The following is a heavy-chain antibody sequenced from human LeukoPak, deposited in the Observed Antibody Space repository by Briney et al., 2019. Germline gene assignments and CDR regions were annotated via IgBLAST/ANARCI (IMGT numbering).Heavy chain of an antibody. CDR1: GFTFSNYA. CDR2: ISYGASNK. CDR3: ARSPTTMVAATMLDY. V-gene: IGHV3-30*04. D-gene: IGHD2-15*01. J-gene: IGHJ4*02. Sequence: TGGSLRLSCAASGFTFSNYAMHWVRQAPGKGLEWVAVISYGASNKYYADSVKGRFTISRDNSKSTLYLQMNSLRAEDTAVYYCARSPTTMVAATMLDYWGQGTLVTVSS.